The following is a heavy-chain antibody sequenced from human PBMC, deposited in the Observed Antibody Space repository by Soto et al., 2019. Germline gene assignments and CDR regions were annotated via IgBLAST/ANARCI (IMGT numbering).Heavy chain of an antibody. J-gene: IGHJ4*02. CDR1: GFTFSSYG. CDR3: AKQGYDSSGYYWADYYFDY. Sequence: GGSLRLSCAASGFTFSSYGMHWVRQAPGKGLEWVAVISYDGSNKYYADSVKGRFTISRDNSKNTLYLQMNSLRAEDTAVYYCAKQGYDSSGYYWADYYFDYWGQGTLVTVSS. CDR2: ISYDGSNK. V-gene: IGHV3-30*18. D-gene: IGHD3-22*01.